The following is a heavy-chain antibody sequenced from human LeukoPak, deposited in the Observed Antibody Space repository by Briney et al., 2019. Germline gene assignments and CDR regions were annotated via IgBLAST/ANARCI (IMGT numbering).Heavy chain of an antibody. CDR2: IYSGGST. CDR3: ARTQNGYNYV. Sequence: GGSLRLSCAASGFTVSSNYMSWVRQAPGKGLEWVSVIYSGGSTYYADSVKGRFTISRDNSKNTLYLQINSLRAEDTAVYYCARTQNGYNYVWGQGTLVTVSS. D-gene: IGHD5-24*01. CDR1: GFTVSSNY. V-gene: IGHV3-66*01. J-gene: IGHJ4*02.